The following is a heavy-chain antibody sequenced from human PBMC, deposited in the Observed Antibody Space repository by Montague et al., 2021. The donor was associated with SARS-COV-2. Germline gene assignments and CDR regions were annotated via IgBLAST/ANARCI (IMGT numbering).Heavy chain of an antibody. D-gene: IGHD1-26*01. J-gene: IGHJ5*02. CDR3: ARLRRGTYYVSFDP. V-gene: IGHV4-34*01. CDR1: GGSFSDSH. Sequence: SETLSLTCAVYGGSFSDSHWSWLRQPPGKGLEWIGEINQSGSTKYNPSLKSRVTISVDTSKNQFSLKLSSLTAADSAVYYCARLRRGTYYVSFDPWGQGTLVSVSS. CDR2: INQSGST.